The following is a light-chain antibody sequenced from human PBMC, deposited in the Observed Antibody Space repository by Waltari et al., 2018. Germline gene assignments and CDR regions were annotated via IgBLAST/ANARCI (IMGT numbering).Light chain of an antibody. CDR3: VLYMGRGISI. Sequence: QTVVTQEPSFSVSPGGTVTLTCGLNSGSVSTTYYPGWVQQTPGQAPRTLIYKTNTRSSGGPDRVSGSILGDKAALTITGAQADDESDYYCVLYMGRGISIFGGGTKLTVL. CDR1: SGSVSTTYY. CDR2: KTN. V-gene: IGLV8-61*01. J-gene: IGLJ2*01.